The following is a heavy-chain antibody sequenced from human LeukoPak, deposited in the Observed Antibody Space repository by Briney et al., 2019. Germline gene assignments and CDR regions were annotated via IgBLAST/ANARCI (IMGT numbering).Heavy chain of an antibody. CDR1: GYSISSGYY. D-gene: IGHD3-10*01. Sequence: SETLSLTCTVSGYSISSGYYWGWIRQPPGKGLEWIGSIYHGGSTYYNPSLKSRVTISVDTSKNQFSLKLSSVTAADTAVYYCARLYYYGSGSRFYWFDPWGQGTLVTVSS. CDR2: IYHGGST. J-gene: IGHJ5*02. V-gene: IGHV4-38-2*02. CDR3: ARLYYYGSGSRFYWFDP.